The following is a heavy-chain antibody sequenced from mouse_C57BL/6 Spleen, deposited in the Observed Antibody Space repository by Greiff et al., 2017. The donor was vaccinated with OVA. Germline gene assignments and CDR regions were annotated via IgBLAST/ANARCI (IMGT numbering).Heavy chain of an antibody. J-gene: IGHJ1*03. CDR3: ARAPYDYERYFDV. CDR2: SRNKANDYTT. CDR1: GFTFSDFY. Sequence: EVKLMESGGGLVQSGRSLRLSCATSGFTFSDFYMEWVRQAPGKGLEWIAASRNKANDYTTEYSASVKGRFIVSRDTSQSILYLQMNALRAEDTAMYYWARAPYDYERYFDVWGTGTTVTVSS. V-gene: IGHV7-1*01. D-gene: IGHD2-4*01.